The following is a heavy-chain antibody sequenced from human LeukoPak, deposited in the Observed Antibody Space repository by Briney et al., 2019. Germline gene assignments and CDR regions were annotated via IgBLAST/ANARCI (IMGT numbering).Heavy chain of an antibody. CDR1: GYTFTSYY. CDR2: INPSGGST. V-gene: IGHV1-46*03. J-gene: IGHJ6*03. Sequence: ASVKVSCKASGYTFTSYYMHWVRQAPGQGLEWMGIINPSGGSTSYAQKFQGRVTMSRDTSTTPVYMELSSLRSEDTAVYYCARVTSGLSPPYYYYYIDVWGKGTTVTVSS. CDR3: ARVTSGLSPPYYYYYIDV. D-gene: IGHD3-3*01.